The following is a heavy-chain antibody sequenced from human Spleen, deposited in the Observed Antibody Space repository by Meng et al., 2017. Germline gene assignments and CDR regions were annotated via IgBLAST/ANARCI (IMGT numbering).Heavy chain of an antibody. CDR3: AKDDCGGDCYLY. D-gene: IGHD2-21*02. CDR2: IYYSGTT. Sequence: GSLRLSCTVSGGSISSSSHYWGWIRQPPGKGLEWIGGIYYSGTTYYNPSLRSRVTISIGTSKNQFSLKLTSVTAADTAVYYCAKDDCGGDCYLYWGQGTLVTVSS. V-gene: IGHV4-39*07. CDR1: GGSISSSSHY. J-gene: IGHJ4*02.